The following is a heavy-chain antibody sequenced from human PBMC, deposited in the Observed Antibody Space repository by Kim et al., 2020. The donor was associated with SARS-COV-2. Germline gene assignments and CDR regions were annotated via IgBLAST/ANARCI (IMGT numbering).Heavy chain of an antibody. D-gene: IGHD3-10*01. Sequence: ASVKVSCKASGYTFTSYGISWVRQAPGQGLEWMGWISAYNGNTNYAQKLQGRVTMTTDTSTSTAYMELRSLRSDDTAVYYCARDLGSGSYHPPFDHWGQGTLVTVSS. CDR2: ISAYNGNT. V-gene: IGHV1-18*04. CDR3: ARDLGSGSYHPPFDH. CDR1: GYTFTSYG. J-gene: IGHJ4*02.